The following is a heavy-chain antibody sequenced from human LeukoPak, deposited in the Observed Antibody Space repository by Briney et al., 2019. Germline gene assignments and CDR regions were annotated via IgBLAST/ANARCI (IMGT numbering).Heavy chain of an antibody. Sequence: GGSLRLSCAASRFTFNSYAMAWVRQAPGKGLEWVSSIASGRSPSYADSVKGRLTLSRDNAKNTLCLQMDNLRAEDTAIYYCARQLGYCSAGTCYFDSWAREPWSPSPQ. V-gene: IGHV3-23*05. CDR1: RFTFNSYA. CDR2: IASGRSP. D-gene: IGHD2-15*01. J-gene: IGHJ4*02. CDR3: ARQLGYCSAGTCYFDS.